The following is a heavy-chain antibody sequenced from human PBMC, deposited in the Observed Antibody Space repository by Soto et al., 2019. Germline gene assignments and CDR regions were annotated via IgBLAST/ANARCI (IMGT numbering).Heavy chain of an antibody. V-gene: IGHV3-21*01. CDR1: GFTFSSYS. CDR2: ISSSSSYI. Sequence: GGSLRLSCAASGFTFSSYSMNWVRQAPGKGLEWVSSISSSSSYIYYADSVKGRFTISRDKAKNSLYLQMNSLRAEDTAVYYCARDPEPPYYYGSGSYYFPGGMDVWGKGTTVTVSS. CDR3: ARDPEPPYYYGSGSYYFPGGMDV. J-gene: IGHJ6*03. D-gene: IGHD3-10*01.